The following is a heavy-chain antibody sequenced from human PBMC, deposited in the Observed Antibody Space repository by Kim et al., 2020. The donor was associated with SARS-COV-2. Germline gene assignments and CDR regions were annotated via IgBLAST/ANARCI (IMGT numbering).Heavy chain of an antibody. CDR3: AKEAPGWPTPS. V-gene: IGHV3-23*01. CDR2: ICGSGETT. J-gene: IGHJ5*02. CDR1: GFTFSIYV. Sequence: GGSLRLSCTASGFTFSIYVMSWVRQAQGKGLEWVSNICGSGETTYYADSVKGRFTISRDNSKNTLYLQMNSLRAEDTAIYYCAKEAPGWPTPSWGQGTLVTVSS.